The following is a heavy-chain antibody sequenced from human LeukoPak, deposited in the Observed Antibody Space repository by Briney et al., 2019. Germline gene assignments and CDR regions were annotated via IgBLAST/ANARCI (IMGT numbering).Heavy chain of an antibody. J-gene: IGHJ4*02. CDR3: AAGQWGSVVGVY. CDR1: GVTFTSSA. CDR2: IVVGSGNT. D-gene: IGHD1-26*01. Sequence: SVKVSCKASGVTFTSSAMQWVRQARGQRLEWIGWIVVGSGNTNYAQKFQERVTITRDMSTSTAYMELSSLRSEDTAVYYCAAGQWGSVVGVYWGQGTLVTVSS. V-gene: IGHV1-58*02.